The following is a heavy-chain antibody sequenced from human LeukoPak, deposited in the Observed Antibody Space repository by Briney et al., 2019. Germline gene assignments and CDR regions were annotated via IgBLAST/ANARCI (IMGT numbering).Heavy chain of an antibody. J-gene: IGHJ3*02. CDR1: GFTFSSYG. CDR3: ARHRSGGSQDDAFDI. CDR2: IRYDGSNK. Sequence: GGSLRLSCAASGFTFSSYGMHWVRQAPGKGLEWVVFIRYDGSNKYYADSVKGRFTISRDNSKNTLYLQMNSLRAEDTAVYYCARHRSGGSQDDAFDIWGQGTMVTVSS. D-gene: IGHD2-15*01. V-gene: IGHV3-30*02.